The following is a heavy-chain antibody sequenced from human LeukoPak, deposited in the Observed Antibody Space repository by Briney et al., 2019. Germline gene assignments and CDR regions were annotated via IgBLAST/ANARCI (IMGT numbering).Heavy chain of an antibody. CDR2: INWNGGST. J-gene: IGHJ3*02. Sequence: GGSLRLSCAASGFTFDDYGMSWVRQAPGKGLEWVSGINWNGGSTGYADSVKGRFTDSRDNDKNSLYLQMNSLRAEDTALYYCARRDIVVVPAAIFGAFDIWGQGTMVTVSS. D-gene: IGHD2-2*02. CDR1: GFTFDDYG. V-gene: IGHV3-20*04. CDR3: ARRDIVVVPAAIFGAFDI.